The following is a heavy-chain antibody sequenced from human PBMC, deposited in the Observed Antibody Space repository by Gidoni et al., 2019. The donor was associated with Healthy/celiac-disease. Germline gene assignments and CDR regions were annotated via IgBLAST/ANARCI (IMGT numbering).Heavy chain of an antibody. D-gene: IGHD3-10*01. V-gene: IGHV4-34*01. CDR2: INHSGST. Sequence: QVQLQQWGAGLLKPSETLSLTCAVYGGSFSGYYWSWIRQPPGKGLEWIGEINHSGSTNDNPSLKSRVTISVDTSKNQFSLKLSSVTAADTAVYYCARWNYYGSGSYKRYYYYYYMDVWGKGTTVTVSS. CDR1: GGSFSGYY. J-gene: IGHJ6*03. CDR3: ARWNYYGSGSYKRYYYYYYMDV.